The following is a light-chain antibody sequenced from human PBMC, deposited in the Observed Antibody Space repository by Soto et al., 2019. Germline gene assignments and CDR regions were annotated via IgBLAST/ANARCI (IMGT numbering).Light chain of an antibody. CDR3: SSYTSSSTVI. J-gene: IGLJ2*01. Sequence: QSVLTQPASVSGSPGQSITISCTGTSRDIGGFNYVSWYQQHPGNAPKLMIYEVSNRPSGVSNRFSGSKSDNTASLIISGLQAEDEADYYCSSYTSSSTVIFGGGTKLTVL. CDR1: SRDIGGFNY. V-gene: IGLV2-14*01. CDR2: EVS.